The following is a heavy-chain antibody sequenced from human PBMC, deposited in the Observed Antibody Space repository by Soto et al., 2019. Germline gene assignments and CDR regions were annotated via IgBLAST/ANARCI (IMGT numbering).Heavy chain of an antibody. CDR2: TYYRSKWYN. J-gene: IGHJ5*02. V-gene: IGHV6-1*01. D-gene: IGHD6-13*01. Sequence: SQTLSLTCAISGDSVSSNSAAWNWIRQSPSRGLEWLGRTYYRSKWYNDYAVSVKSRITINPDTSKNQFSLQLNSVTPEDTAVYYCARDLITQGIAAAGSLDPWGQGTPVTVYS. CDR1: GDSVSSNSAA. CDR3: ARDLITQGIAAAGSLDP.